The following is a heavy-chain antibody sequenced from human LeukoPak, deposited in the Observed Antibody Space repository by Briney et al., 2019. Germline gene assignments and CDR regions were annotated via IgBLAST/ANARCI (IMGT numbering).Heavy chain of an antibody. V-gene: IGHV3-23*01. CDR1: GFTFRSYG. J-gene: IGHJ4*02. D-gene: IGHD2-15*01. CDR3: AKDHYIVVVVAAIPGDY. Sequence: GESLRLSCAASGFTFRSYGMSWVRQAPGKGLEWVSAISGSGGSTYYADSVKGRFNISRDNSKNTLYLQMNSLRAEDTAVYYCAKDHYIVVVVAAIPGDYWGQGTLVTVSS. CDR2: ISGSGGST.